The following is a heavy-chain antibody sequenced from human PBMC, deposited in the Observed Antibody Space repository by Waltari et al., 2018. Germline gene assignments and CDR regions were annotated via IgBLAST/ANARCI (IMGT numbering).Heavy chain of an antibody. J-gene: IGHJ6*02. CDR3: ARDCSGGSCYYGMDV. Sequence: VQLVQSGAEVKKPGSSVKVSCKASGGTFRSYAISWVQQSPGQGLEWMGGIIPIFGTANYAQKFQGRVTITADESTSTAYMELSSLRSEDTAVYYCARDCSGGSCYYGMDVWGQGTTVTVSS. D-gene: IGHD2-15*01. CDR1: GGTFRSYA. V-gene: IGHV1-69*13. CDR2: IIPIFGTA.